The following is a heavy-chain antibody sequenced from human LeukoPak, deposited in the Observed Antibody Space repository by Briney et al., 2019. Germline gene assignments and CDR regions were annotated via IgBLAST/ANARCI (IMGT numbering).Heavy chain of an antibody. Sequence: SETLSLTCTVSGDSINSYHWSWIRQPAGKGLEWIGRIHMSGSTNYNPSLRSRVAISMDNSKNQFSLKLKSVTAADTAVYYCAALGDVWGAYFAYWGQGILVTVSS. J-gene: IGHJ4*02. D-gene: IGHD3-3*01. CDR1: GDSINSYH. V-gene: IGHV4-4*07. CDR2: IHMSGST. CDR3: AALGDVWGAYFAY.